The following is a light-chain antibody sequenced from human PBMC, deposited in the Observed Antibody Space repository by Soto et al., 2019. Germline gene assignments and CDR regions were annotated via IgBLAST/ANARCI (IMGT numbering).Light chain of an antibody. CDR1: QTVSSN. V-gene: IGKV3-20*01. CDR2: GAS. CDR3: QQYGDSLLT. J-gene: IGKJ5*01. Sequence: EIVMTQSPATLSVSPGGRATLSCRASQTVSSNLAWYQQKPGQAPRLLIYGASTRATGIADRFSGSGSGTDFTLTISRLEPEDFAVYYCQQYGDSLLTFGGGTRLEI.